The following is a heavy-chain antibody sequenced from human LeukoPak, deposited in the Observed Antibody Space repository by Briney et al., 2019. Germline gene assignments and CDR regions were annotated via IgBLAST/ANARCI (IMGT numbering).Heavy chain of an antibody. J-gene: IGHJ6*03. CDR3: AREGRVRVREPNYYFYYYMDV. CDR2: IYTSGST. Sequence: PSETLSLTCTVSGGSISGGSYYWNWIRQPAGKGLEWIGRIYTSGSTNYNPSLKSRVTISLDTSKNQFSLEVTSVTAADTAVYYCAREGRVRVREPNYYFYYYMDVWGKGTSVTTSS. CDR1: GGSISGGSYY. V-gene: IGHV4-61*02. D-gene: IGHD3-10*01.